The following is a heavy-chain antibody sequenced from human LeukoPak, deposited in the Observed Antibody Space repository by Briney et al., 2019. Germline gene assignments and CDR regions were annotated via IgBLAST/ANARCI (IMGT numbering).Heavy chain of an antibody. Sequence: SETLSLTCTVSGGSISSYYWSWIRQPPGKGLEWIGYIYYSGSTNYNPSLKSRVTISVDTSKNQFSLKLSSVTAADTAVYYCARHSYGDYGHFDYWGQGTLVTASS. CDR1: GGSISSYY. D-gene: IGHD4-17*01. CDR3: ARHSYGDYGHFDY. V-gene: IGHV4-59*08. CDR2: IYYSGST. J-gene: IGHJ4*02.